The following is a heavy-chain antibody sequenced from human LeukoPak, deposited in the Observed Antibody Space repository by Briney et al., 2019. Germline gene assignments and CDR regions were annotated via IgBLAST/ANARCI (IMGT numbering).Heavy chain of an antibody. D-gene: IGHD3-22*01. V-gene: IGHV3-48*03. CDR3: ARGLFRLHSYDGSTFDY. CDR1: GFTFSSYE. Sequence: GGSLRLSCAASGFTFSSYEMNWVRQAPGKGLEWVSYISSSGSTIYYADSAKGRFTISRDNSKNTLYLQTNSLRAEDTAVYYCARGLFRLHSYDGSTFDYWGQGTLVSVSS. J-gene: IGHJ4*02. CDR2: ISSSGSTI.